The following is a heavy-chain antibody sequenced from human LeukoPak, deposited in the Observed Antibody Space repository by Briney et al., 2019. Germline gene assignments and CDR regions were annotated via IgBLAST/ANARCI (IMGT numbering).Heavy chain of an antibody. CDR1: GYTFTSYG. D-gene: IGHD3-3*01. CDR2: FSAYNDNT. CDR3: ARDWSTDFWSGYYPNYYYYYMDV. V-gene: IGHV1-18*01. J-gene: IGHJ6*03. Sequence: ASVTVSCKASGYTFTSYGIRWVRHAPGQGLEWMGWFSAYNDNTNYAQKLQGRVTMTTNTSTSTAYMELRSLRYDDTAVYYCARDWSTDFWSGYYPNYYYYYMDVWGKGTTVTVSS.